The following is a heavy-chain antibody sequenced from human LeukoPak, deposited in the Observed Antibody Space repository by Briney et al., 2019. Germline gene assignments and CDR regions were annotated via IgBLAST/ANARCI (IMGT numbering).Heavy chain of an antibody. Sequence: SETLSLTCAVSGGSISSYSWCWFRQPPGKGLEWIGFISYHGDTNYNPSLRSRVTISVDTSKNQFSLRLSSVTAADTALYYCARDVSGWAGYFDYWGQGTLVSVSS. CDR2: ISYHGDT. J-gene: IGHJ4*02. CDR3: ARDVSGWAGYFDY. V-gene: IGHV4-59*01. D-gene: IGHD6-19*01. CDR1: GGSISSYS.